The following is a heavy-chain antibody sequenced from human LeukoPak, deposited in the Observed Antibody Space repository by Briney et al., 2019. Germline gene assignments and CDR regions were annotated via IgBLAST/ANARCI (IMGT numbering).Heavy chain of an antibody. CDR3: ARDSTIVVVPAAAND. Sequence: GGSLRLSCAAYGFTLSNYEMNWVRQAPGKGLEWISDISSSGDNTDYADAVKGRFTISRDNAKNSLYLQMNSLRAEDTAVYYCARDSTIVVVPAAANDWGQGTLVTVSS. CDR2: ISSSGDNT. CDR1: GFTLSNYE. D-gene: IGHD2-2*01. V-gene: IGHV3-48*03. J-gene: IGHJ4*02.